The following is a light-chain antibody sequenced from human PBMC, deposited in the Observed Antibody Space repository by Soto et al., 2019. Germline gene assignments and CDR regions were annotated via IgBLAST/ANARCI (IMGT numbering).Light chain of an antibody. CDR2: TAS. J-gene: IGKJ2*01. Sequence: DIQMTQSPSTLSASVRDRVTITCRASQSISTWLAWYQQKPGKSPKLLMYTASDLESGVPSRFSGSGSGTEFTLTISSLQPDDFATYYCQQYNSYPYTFGQGTKLEIK. CDR3: QQYNSYPYT. CDR1: QSISTW. V-gene: IGKV1-5*03.